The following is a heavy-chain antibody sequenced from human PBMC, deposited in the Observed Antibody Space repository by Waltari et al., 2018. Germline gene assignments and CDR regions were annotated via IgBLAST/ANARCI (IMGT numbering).Heavy chain of an antibody. Sequence: QVQLVQSGAEVKKPGSSVKVSCKASGGTFSSYAISWVRQAPGQGLEWMGGIIPILGIANYAQKFQGRVMITADESTSTAYMELSSLRSEDTAVYYCARGAAYCSSTSCYLLFYYYMDVWGKGTTVTVSS. CDR3: ARGAAYCSSTSCYLLFYYYMDV. CDR2: IIPILGIA. V-gene: IGHV1-69*04. CDR1: GGTFSSYA. J-gene: IGHJ6*03. D-gene: IGHD2-2*01.